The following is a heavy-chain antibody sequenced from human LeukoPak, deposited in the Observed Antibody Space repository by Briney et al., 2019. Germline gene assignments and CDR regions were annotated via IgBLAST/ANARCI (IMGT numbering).Heavy chain of an antibody. CDR3: AKDRSQYSSSSFDY. D-gene: IGHD6-6*01. CDR2: IWYDGSNK. Sequence: GRSLRLSCAASGFTFSSYGMHWVRQAPGKGLEWVAVIWYDGSNKYYADSVKGRFTISRDNSKNTLYLQMNSLRAEDTAVYYCAKDRSQYSSSSFDYWGQGTLDTVSS. CDR1: GFTFSSYG. V-gene: IGHV3-33*06. J-gene: IGHJ4*02.